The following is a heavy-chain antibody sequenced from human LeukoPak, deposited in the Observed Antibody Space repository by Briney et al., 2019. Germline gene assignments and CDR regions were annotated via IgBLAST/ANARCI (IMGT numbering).Heavy chain of an antibody. D-gene: IGHD3-10*01. CDR2: IYYSGST. V-gene: IGHV4-39*01. J-gene: IGHJ4*02. CDR1: GGSISSSSYC. CDR3: ARLFILYYGSGSFEDY. Sequence: PSETLSLTCTVSGGSISSSSYCWGWIRQPPGKGLEWIGRIYYSGSTYYNPSLKSRVTISVDTSKNQFSLKLSSVTAADTAVYYCARLFILYYGSGSFEDYWGQGTLVTVSS.